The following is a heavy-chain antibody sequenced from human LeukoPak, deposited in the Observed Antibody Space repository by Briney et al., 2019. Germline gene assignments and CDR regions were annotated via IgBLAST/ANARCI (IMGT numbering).Heavy chain of an antibody. J-gene: IGHJ5*02. CDR3: ARAYGDYVRGNWFDP. V-gene: IGHV3-48*01. D-gene: IGHD4-17*01. CDR2: ISSSSSTI. Sequence: GGSLRLSCAASRFTFSSYSMNGVRQAPGKGLEWVSYISSSSSTIYYADSVKGRFTISRDNAKNSLYPQMNSLRAEDTAVYYCARAYGDYVRGNWFDPWGQGTLVTVSS. CDR1: RFTFSSYS.